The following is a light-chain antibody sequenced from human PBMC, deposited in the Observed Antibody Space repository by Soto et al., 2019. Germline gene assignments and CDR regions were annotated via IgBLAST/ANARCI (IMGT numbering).Light chain of an antibody. V-gene: IGKV3-20*01. CDR3: QQYDSSPLT. J-gene: IGKJ4*01. CDR2: GAS. Sequence: EIVWTQSPGTLSLSPGERATLSCRASQSVSSSYLAWYQQNPGQAPRLLIYGASSRATGIPDRFSGSRSGTDFTLTISRLEPEDFAVYFCQQYDSSPLTFGGGTKVELK. CDR1: QSVSSSY.